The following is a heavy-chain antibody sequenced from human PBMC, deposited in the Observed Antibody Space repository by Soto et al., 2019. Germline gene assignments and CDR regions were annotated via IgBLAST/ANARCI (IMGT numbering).Heavy chain of an antibody. D-gene: IGHD6-19*01. Sequence: PGGSLRLSCAASGFTFSSYAMSWVRQAPGKGLEWVSAISGSGGSTYYADSVKGRLTISRDNSKNTLYVQMNSLRAEDAAVYYCAKDKYSSGSTLDYWGQGTLVTVSS. V-gene: IGHV3-23*01. CDR1: GFTFSSYA. CDR2: ISGSGGST. J-gene: IGHJ4*02. CDR3: AKDKYSSGSTLDY.